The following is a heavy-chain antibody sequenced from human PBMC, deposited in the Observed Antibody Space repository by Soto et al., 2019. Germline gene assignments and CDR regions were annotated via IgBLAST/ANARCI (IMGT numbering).Heavy chain of an antibody. D-gene: IGHD3-16*01. CDR3: VRDDPGLGLDF. Sequence: PSETLSLTCTVSGGSISSYYWSWIRQPPGKGLEWIGYIYYSGSTNYNPSLKSRVTISVDTSKNTLYLQMNSLRAEDTALYHCVRDDPGLGLDFWGQGTLVTVSS. CDR2: IYYSGST. V-gene: IGHV4-59*12. J-gene: IGHJ4*02. CDR1: GGSISSYY.